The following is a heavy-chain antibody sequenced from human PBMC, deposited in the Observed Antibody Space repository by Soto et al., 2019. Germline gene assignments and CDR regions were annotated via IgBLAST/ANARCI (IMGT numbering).Heavy chain of an antibody. CDR3: ARGHYYYAMDV. Sequence: SETLSLTCAVSGGSVSSGVFSWNWIRQPPRQGLEWIGYISHGGSPHYTPSLRSRVSISVDRSTNVISLNLTSMPPADTAVYFCARGHYYYAMDVWGQGTTVTVSS. J-gene: IGHJ6*02. CDR1: GGSVSSGVFS. CDR2: ISHGGSP. V-gene: IGHV4-30-2*01.